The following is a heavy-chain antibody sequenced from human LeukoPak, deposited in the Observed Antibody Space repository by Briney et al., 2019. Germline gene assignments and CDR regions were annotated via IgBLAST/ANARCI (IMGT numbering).Heavy chain of an antibody. D-gene: IGHD3-9*01. CDR2: ISGSAGST. CDR3: AKDLYSYYDILTGYSTSEGAFDI. Sequence: GGSLRLSCAASGFTFSSYAMSWVRQAPGKGLEWVSAISGSAGSTYYADSVKGRFTISRDNSKNTLYLQMNSLRAEDTAEYYCAKDLYSYYDILTGYSTSEGAFDIWGQGTMVSVSS. J-gene: IGHJ3*02. CDR1: GFTFSSYA. V-gene: IGHV3-23*01.